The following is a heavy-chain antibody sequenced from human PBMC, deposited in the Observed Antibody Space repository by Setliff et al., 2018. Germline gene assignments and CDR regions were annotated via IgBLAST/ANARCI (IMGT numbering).Heavy chain of an antibody. J-gene: IGHJ6*04. CDR1: GFTFNNYA. Sequence: GGSLRLSCAASGFTFNNYAMSWVRQAPGKRLEWVSVVYRGGSTTFYADSVKGRFTISRDDSKNTLYLQMNSLTVDDTAVYYCARGIVVVPAALDVWGKGTTVTVSS. CDR3: ARGIVVVPAALDV. CDR2: VYRGGSTT. D-gene: IGHD2-2*01. V-gene: IGHV3-23*03.